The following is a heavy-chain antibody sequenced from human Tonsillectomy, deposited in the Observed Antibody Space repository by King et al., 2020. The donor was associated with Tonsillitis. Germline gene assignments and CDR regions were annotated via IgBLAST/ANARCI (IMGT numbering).Heavy chain of an antibody. Sequence: VQLVESGGGVVQPGRSLRPSCAASGFTFSSYGMHWVRQAPGKGLEWVAVISYDGSNEYYVDSVKGRFTISRDNSKNTLYLQMNSLRAEDTAVYYCAKDHYSNSWWQLLGYWGQGTVVTVSS. V-gene: IGHV3-30*18. J-gene: IGHJ4*02. CDR1: GFTFSSYG. D-gene: IGHD6-13*01. CDR3: AKDHYSNSWWQLLGY. CDR2: ISYDGSNE.